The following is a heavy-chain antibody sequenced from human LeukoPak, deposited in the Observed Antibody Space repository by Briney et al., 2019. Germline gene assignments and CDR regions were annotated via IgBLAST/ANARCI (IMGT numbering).Heavy chain of an antibody. D-gene: IGHD6-19*01. J-gene: IGHJ4*02. Sequence: SETLSLTRIVSGGSLTSYNWSWSRQPAGKGLEWSGRIYGRRSTNYNPSLKSRVTMSVDTSENQFSLKLTSVTATDTAVYYCAGGGQWLDPFDYWGQGTLVTVSS. CDR2: IYGRRST. V-gene: IGHV4-4*07. CDR1: GGSLTSYN. CDR3: AGGGQWLDPFDY.